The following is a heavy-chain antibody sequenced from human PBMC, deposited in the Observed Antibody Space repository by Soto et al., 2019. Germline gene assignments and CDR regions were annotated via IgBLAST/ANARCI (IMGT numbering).Heavy chain of an antibody. CDR3: AREPSGLLRYFDY. V-gene: IGHV4-34*01. D-gene: IGHD1-26*01. CDR2: INHSGST. J-gene: IGHJ4*02. Sequence: PSETLSLTCAVYGGPFSGYYWSWIRQPPGKGLEWIGEINHSGSTNYNPSLKSRVTISVDTSKNQFSLKLSSVTAADTAVYYCAREPSGLLRYFDYWGQGTLVTVSS. CDR1: GGPFSGYY.